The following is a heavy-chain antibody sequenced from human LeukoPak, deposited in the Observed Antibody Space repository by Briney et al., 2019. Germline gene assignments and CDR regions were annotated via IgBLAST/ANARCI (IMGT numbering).Heavy chain of an antibody. J-gene: IGHJ4*02. CDR2: ISSSSSYI. CDR1: GFTFSSYS. CDR3: ARLTIFGVVNVF. Sequence: GGSLRLSCAASGFTFSSYSMNWVRQAPGKGLEWVSSISSSSSYIYYADSVKGRFTISRDNAKNSLYLQMNSLRAEDTAVYYCARLTIFGVVNVFWRQGTLVTVSS. V-gene: IGHV3-21*01. D-gene: IGHD3-3*01.